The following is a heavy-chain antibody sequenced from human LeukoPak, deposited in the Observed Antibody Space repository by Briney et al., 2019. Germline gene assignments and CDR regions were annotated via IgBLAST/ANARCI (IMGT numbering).Heavy chain of an antibody. CDR2: ISSSDSYI. D-gene: IGHD3-10*01. CDR1: GFTFSSYN. J-gene: IGHJ5*02. CDR3: ARGIITMVRGVLYNWFDP. Sequence: GGSLRLSCAASGFTFSSYNMNWVRQAPGKGLEWVSSISSSDSYIYYADSVKGRFTISRDNAKNSLFLQMNSLRAGDTAVYYCARGIITMVRGVLYNWFDPWGQGTLVTVSS. V-gene: IGHV3-21*01.